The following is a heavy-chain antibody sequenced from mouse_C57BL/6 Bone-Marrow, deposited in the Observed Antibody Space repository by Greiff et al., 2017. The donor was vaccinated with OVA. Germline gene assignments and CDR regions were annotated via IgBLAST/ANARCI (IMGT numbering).Heavy chain of an antibody. Sequence: VQLQQPGAELVKPGASVKLSCKASRYTFTSYWMQWVKQRPGQGLEWIGEIDPSDSYTNYNQKFKGKATLTVDTSSSTAYMELRSLTSEDSAVYFCARERGIYYDYDVAYWGQGTLVTVSA. CDR3: ARERGIYYDYDVAY. CDR1: RYTFTSYW. CDR2: IDPSDSYT. V-gene: IGHV1-50*01. D-gene: IGHD2-4*01. J-gene: IGHJ3*01.